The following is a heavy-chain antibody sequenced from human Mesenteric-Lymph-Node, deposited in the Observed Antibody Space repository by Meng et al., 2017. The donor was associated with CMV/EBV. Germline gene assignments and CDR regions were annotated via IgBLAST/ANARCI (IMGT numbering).Heavy chain of an antibody. CDR1: GFIFNSYG. J-gene: IGHJ4*02. V-gene: IGHV3-30*02. D-gene: IGHD3-3*01. Sequence: GESLKISCAASGFIFNSYGMHWVRQAPGKGLEWVAFIRYDGSSQYYADSVKGRFTVSRDNSKNTLYLQMDSLRAEDTAVYYCAKVYKREYDFWSGYQDYWGQGTLVTVSS. CDR2: IRYDGSSQ. CDR3: AKVYKREYDFWSGYQDY.